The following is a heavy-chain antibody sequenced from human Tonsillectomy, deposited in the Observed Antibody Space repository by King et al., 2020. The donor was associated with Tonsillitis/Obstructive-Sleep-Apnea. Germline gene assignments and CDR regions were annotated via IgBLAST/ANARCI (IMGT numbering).Heavy chain of an antibody. V-gene: IGHV4-59*01. Sequence: VQLQESGPGLVKPSETLSLTCTVSGGSISSYYWSWIRQPPGKGLEWIGYIYYSGSTNYNPSLKSRVTISVDTSKNQFSLKLSSVTAADTAVYYCARVRYSSGWYYFDYWGQGTLVTVSS. CDR3: ARVRYSSGWYYFDY. CDR1: GGSISSYY. D-gene: IGHD6-19*01. CDR2: IYYSGST. J-gene: IGHJ4*02.